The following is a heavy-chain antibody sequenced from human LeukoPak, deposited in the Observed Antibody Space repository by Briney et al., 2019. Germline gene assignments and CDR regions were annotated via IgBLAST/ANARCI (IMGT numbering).Heavy chain of an antibody. V-gene: IGHV1-46*01. CDR1: GYTFTSYY. J-gene: IGHJ5*02. Sequence: ASVKVSCKASGYTFTSYYMHWVRQAPGQGLEWMGITNPSGGSTSYAQKFQGRVTMTRDTSTSTVYMELSSLRSEDTAVYYCARDGAPSRGKENNWFDPWGQGTLVTVSS. CDR2: TNPSGGST. CDR3: ARDGAPSRGKENNWFDP. D-gene: IGHD3-16*01.